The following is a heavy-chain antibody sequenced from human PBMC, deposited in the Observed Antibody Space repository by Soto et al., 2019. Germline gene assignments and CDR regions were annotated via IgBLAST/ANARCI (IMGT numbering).Heavy chain of an antibody. CDR3: ARARPNDFWDY. V-gene: IGHV4-59*02. Sequence: SETLSLTCTVSGDSVSNYFWTWSRQPPGKGLEWSGYIYFSGSVNYNPSLERRVTMSVDSSKNQFSMTLSSVTAADTAIYSCARARPNDFWDYWGQGDLVTASS. J-gene: IGHJ4*02. CDR2: IYFSGSV. D-gene: IGHD2-21*02. CDR1: GDSVSNYF.